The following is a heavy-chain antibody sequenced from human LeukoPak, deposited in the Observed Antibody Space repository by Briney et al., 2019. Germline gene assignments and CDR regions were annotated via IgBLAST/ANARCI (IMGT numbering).Heavy chain of an antibody. V-gene: IGHV4-34*01. D-gene: IGHD3-10*01. J-gene: IGHJ4*02. CDR2: INHSGST. Sequence: SETLSLTCAVYGGSFSGYYWSWIRQPPGKGLEWIGEINHSGSTNYNPSLKSRVTISADTSKNQFSLKLSSVTAADTAVYYCARGRWFGGYFDYWGQGTLVTVSS. CDR3: ARGRWFGGYFDY. CDR1: GGSFSGYY.